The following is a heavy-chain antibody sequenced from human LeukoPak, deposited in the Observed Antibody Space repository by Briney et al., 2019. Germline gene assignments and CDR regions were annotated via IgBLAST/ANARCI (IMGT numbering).Heavy chain of an antibody. J-gene: IGHJ4*02. Sequence: PGGSLRLSCAASGFTFSSYGMHWVRQAPGKRLEWVAVISYDGSNKYYADSVKGRFTISRDNSKNTLYLQMNSLRAEDTAVYYCAKGGTYYDFWSGYYLLDYWGQGTLVTVSS. CDR3: AKGGTYYDFWSGYYLLDY. CDR2: ISYDGSNK. V-gene: IGHV3-30*18. D-gene: IGHD3-3*01. CDR1: GFTFSSYG.